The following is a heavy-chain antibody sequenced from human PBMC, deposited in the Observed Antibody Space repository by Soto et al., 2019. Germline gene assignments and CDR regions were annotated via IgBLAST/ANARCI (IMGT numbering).Heavy chain of an antibody. CDR2: ISSSSSTI. CDR1: GFTFSSYS. CDR3: ARDPYSSSWYDFDA. Sequence: LSLSCAASGFTFSSYSMNWVRQAPGKGLEWVSYISSSSSTIYYADSVKGRFTISRDNAKNSLYLQMNSLRAEDTAVYYCARDPYSSSWYDFDAWGQGTLVTVSS. J-gene: IGHJ4*02. D-gene: IGHD6-13*01. V-gene: IGHV3-48*01.